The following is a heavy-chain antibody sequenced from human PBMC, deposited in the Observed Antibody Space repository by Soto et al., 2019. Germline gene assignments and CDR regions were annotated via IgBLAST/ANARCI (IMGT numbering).Heavy chain of an antibody. CDR2: ISYDGSNK. D-gene: IGHD3-22*01. CDR1: GFTFSSYA. CDR3: ARDLRGFVPSGFDY. V-gene: IGHV3-30-3*01. Sequence: QVQLVESGGGVVQPGRSLRLSCAASGFTFSSYAMHWVRQAPGKGLEWVAVISYDGSNKYYADSVKGRFTISRDNSKNTLYLQMNSLRAEDTAVYYCARDLRGFVPSGFDYWGQGTLVTVSS. J-gene: IGHJ4*02.